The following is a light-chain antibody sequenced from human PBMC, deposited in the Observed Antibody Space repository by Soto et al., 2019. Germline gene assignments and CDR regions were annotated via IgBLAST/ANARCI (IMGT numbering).Light chain of an antibody. J-gene: IGLJ3*02. CDR3: AAWDDSLNGHWV. CDR1: SSNIGSNA. CDR2: NSN. V-gene: IGLV1-44*01. Sequence: QSVLNQPPSVYGTPGQRFTISCSGSSSNIGSNAVNWYKQIPGTAPKRLIYNSNERPSGVPDRFSGSKSGTSASLAISGLQSEDEAEYYCAAWDDSLNGHWVFGGGTKVTVL.